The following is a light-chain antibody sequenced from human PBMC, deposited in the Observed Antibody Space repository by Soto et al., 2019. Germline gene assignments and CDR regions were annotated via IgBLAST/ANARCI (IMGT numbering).Light chain of an antibody. CDR2: DVS. CDR3: SSYTSSSTVV. CDR1: SSDVGGYNY. Sequence: QSALTQPASVSGSPGQSITISCTGTSSDVGGYNYASWYQQHPGKAPKLMIYDVSNRPSGVSNRFSGSKSANTASLTISGLQAEDEADYYCSSYTSSSTVVFGGGTKVTVL. J-gene: IGLJ2*01. V-gene: IGLV2-14*01.